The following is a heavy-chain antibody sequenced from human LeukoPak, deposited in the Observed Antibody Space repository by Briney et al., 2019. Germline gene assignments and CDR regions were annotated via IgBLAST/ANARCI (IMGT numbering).Heavy chain of an antibody. CDR1: GFTFSSYE. D-gene: IGHD3-10*01. CDR3: ARDSGTTGEVKFDP. V-gene: IGHV3-48*03. CDR2: ISSSGSTI. Sequence: GGSLRLSCAASGFTFSSYEMNWVRQAPGKGLEWVSYISSSGSTIYYADSVKGRFTISRDNAKNSLYLQMNSLRAEDTAVYYCARDSGTTGEVKFDPWGQGTLVTVSS. J-gene: IGHJ5*02.